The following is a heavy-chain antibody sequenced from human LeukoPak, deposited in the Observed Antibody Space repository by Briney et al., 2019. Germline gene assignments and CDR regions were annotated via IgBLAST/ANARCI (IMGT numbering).Heavy chain of an antibody. Sequence: ASVKVSCKASGYTFTGYYMHWVRQAPGQGLEWMGWINPNSGGTNYAQKFQGRVTMTRDTSISTAYMELSRLRADDTGVYYSARAIAASGIGYHGMDVWGQGTTVTVSS. J-gene: IGHJ6*02. CDR2: INPNSGGT. CDR1: GYTFTGYY. D-gene: IGHD6-13*01. CDR3: ARAIAASGIGYHGMDV. V-gene: IGHV1-2*02.